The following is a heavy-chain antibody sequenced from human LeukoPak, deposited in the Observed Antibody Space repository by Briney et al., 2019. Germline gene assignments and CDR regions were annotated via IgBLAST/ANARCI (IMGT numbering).Heavy chain of an antibody. V-gene: IGHV3-21*01. CDR2: ISSSNSYI. Sequence: PGGSLRLSCAASGFTFSSYSMNWVRQAPGKGLEWVSSISSSNSYIYYADSVKGRFTISRDNAKNSLYLQMNSLRAEDTAVYYCARGTSAAGAHVDYWGQGTLVTVSS. J-gene: IGHJ4*02. D-gene: IGHD6-13*01. CDR3: ARGTSAAGAHVDY. CDR1: GFTFSSYS.